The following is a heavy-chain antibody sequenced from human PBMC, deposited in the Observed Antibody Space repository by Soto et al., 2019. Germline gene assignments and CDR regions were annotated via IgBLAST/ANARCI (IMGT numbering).Heavy chain of an antibody. CDR1: GYTFTSYY. CDR2: ISGSSGNT. CDR3: ARAPYSSGWYAFDI. D-gene: IGHD6-19*01. J-gene: IGHJ3*02. Sequence: GASVKVSCKASGYTFTSYYMRWVRQAPGQGLEWMGIISGSSGNTSYAQKLQGRVTMTRDTSTSTAYMELRSLRSDDTAVYYCARAPYSSGWYAFDIWGQGTMVTVSS. V-gene: IGHV1-46*01.